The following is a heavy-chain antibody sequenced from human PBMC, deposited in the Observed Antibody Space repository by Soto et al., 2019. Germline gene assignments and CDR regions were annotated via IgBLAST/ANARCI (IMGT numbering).Heavy chain of an antibody. V-gene: IGHV2-5*02. CDR3: AHSDLRHCRGGSCRNAQMNS. J-gene: IGHJ1*01. CDR2: IYWDDDK. CDR1: GFSLSTSGVG. D-gene: IGHD2-15*01. Sequence: QITLKVSGPTLVKPTQTLTLTCTVSGFSLSTSGVGVGWIRQPPGKALEWLALIYWDDDKRYSPSLKSSFTTTRATAKYQWILTMTTMDPLDTVTYYCAHSDLRHCRGGSCRNAQMNSWGQGTLGTV.